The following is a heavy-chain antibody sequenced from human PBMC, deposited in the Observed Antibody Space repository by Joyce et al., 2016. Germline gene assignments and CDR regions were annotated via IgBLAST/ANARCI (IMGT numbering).Heavy chain of an antibody. V-gene: IGHV5-51*01. Sequence: EVQLVQSGAEVRKAGESLKISCKASGYTFANFDIAWVRQVPGKGLEGVGLVDPGDPETRYSPSLAGQVTMSVDKSTNTAYLQWTGLKASDSATYFCARREEAIVGRFCFDYWGRGTLVTVSS. D-gene: IGHD2/OR15-2a*01. CDR1: GYTFANFD. J-gene: IGHJ4*02. CDR3: ARREEAIVGRFCFDY. CDR2: VDPGDPET.